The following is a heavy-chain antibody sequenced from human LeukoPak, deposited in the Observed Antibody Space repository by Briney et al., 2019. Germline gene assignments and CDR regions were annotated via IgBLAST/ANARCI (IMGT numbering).Heavy chain of an antibody. V-gene: IGHV3-53*01. D-gene: IGHD3-10*01. CDR1: GFTVNSNY. CDR2: IYSGGTT. J-gene: IGHJ5*02. Sequence: GGSLRLSCAASGFTVNSNYWGWVRQAPGKGLEWVSVIYSGGTTYYADSVKGRFTFSRDNSKNMLHLQMNSLRAEDTAVYYCARGFNRGFDPWGQGTLVIVPS. CDR3: ARGFNRGFDP.